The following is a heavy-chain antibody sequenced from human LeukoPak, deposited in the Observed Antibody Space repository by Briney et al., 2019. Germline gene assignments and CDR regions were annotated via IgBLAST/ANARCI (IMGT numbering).Heavy chain of an antibody. CDR2: ISWNSGSI. CDR3: AKDIFGGDYYYYYMDV. Sequence: GGSLRLSCAAAGFTFDDYAMHWVRQAPGKGLEWVSGISWNSGSIGYADSVKGRFTISRDNAKNSLYLQMNSLRAGDTALYYCAKDIFGGDYYYYYMDVWGKGTTVTVSS. V-gene: IGHV3-9*01. CDR1: GFTFDDYA. J-gene: IGHJ6*03. D-gene: IGHD3-3*01.